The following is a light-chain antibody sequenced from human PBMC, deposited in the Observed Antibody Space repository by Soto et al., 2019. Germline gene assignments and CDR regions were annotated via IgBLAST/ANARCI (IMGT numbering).Light chain of an antibody. J-gene: IGLJ1*01. V-gene: IGLV2-23*02. Sequence: QSALTQPASVPGSPGQSITISCTGTSSDVGSYNLVSWYQQHPGKAPKLMIYEVSKRPSGVSNRFSGSKSGNTASLTISGLQAEYEADYYCCSYAGSSTYVFGTGTNVTVL. CDR2: EVS. CDR3: CSYAGSSTYV. CDR1: SSDVGSYNL.